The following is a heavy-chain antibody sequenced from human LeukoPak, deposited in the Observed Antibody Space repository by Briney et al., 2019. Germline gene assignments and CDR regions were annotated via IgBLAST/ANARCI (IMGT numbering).Heavy chain of an antibody. V-gene: IGHV3-23*01. J-gene: IGHJ3*02. CDR2: ISGSGGRT. CDR3: AKANVKYCSGGSCFDAFDI. CDR1: GFTFSSYV. Sequence: PGGSLRLSCAASGFTFSSYVMSWVRQAPGKGLEWVSAISGSGGRTYYADSVKGRFTISRDNSKNTLYLQMNSLRAEDTAVYYCAKANVKYCSGGSCFDAFDIWGQGTMVTVSS. D-gene: IGHD2-15*01.